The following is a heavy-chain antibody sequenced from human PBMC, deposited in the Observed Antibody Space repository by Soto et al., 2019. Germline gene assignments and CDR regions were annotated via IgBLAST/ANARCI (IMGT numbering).Heavy chain of an antibody. J-gene: IGHJ4*02. V-gene: IGHV1-69*13. CDR2: IIPIFGTA. CDR1: GGAFSCYA. CDR3: AGYYYDSSGSHPLFDY. Sequence: GASVKVSCKASGGAFSCYAISWVRQATGQGLEWMGGIIPIFGTANYAQKFQGRVTITADESTSTAYMELSSLRSEDTAVYYCAGYYYDSSGSHPLFDYWGQGTLVTVSS. D-gene: IGHD3-22*01.